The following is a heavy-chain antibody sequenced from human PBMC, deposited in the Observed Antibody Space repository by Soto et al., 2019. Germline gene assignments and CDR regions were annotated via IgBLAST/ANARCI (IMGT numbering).Heavy chain of an antibody. CDR2: IYYSGST. CDR3: ASHRAAAGSSYYYYGMDV. Sequence: SETLSLTCTVSGGSISSYYWSWIRQPPGKGLEWIGYIYYSGSTNYNPSLKSRVTISVDTSKNQFSLKLSSVTAADTAVYYCASHRAAAGSSYYYYGMDVWGQGTTVTVSS. V-gene: IGHV4-59*01. J-gene: IGHJ6*02. CDR1: GGSISSYY. D-gene: IGHD6-13*01.